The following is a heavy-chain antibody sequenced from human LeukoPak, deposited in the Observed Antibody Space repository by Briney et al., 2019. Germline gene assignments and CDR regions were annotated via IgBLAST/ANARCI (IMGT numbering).Heavy chain of an antibody. Sequence: PGGSLRLSCVASVFTDSSNFMSWVRQARGKGLEGVSVIYSGGTTYHADSVKGRFTISRDNSKNTLYLQMNSLRAEDTAMYYCARDGYGYNYMDVWGKGTTVTVSS. CDR1: VFTDSSNF. V-gene: IGHV3-53*01. CDR2: IYSGGTT. CDR3: ARDGYGYNYMDV. D-gene: IGHD1-1*01. J-gene: IGHJ6*03.